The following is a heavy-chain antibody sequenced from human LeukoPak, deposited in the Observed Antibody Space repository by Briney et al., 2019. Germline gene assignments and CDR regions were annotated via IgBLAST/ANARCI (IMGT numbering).Heavy chain of an antibody. CDR1: GGSFSGYY. V-gene: IGHV4-34*01. CDR2: INHSGST. CDR3: ARVGPLISFGGIIVKNYFDS. D-gene: IGHD3-16*02. J-gene: IGHJ4*02. Sequence: SETLSLTCAVYGGSFSGYYWSWIRQPPGKGLEWIGEINHSGSTNYNPSLRSRVTISVDTSKNQFSLKLRSVTTADTALYFCARVGPLISFGGIIVKNYFDSWGPGTLVPVSS.